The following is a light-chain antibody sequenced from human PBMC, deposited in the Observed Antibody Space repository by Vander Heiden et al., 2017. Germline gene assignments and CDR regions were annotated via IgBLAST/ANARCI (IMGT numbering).Light chain of an antibody. Sequence: QSVLTQPPSVSGAPGQRVTISCTGSSSNIGAGYDVRWYQQLPGTAPKLLIYGNSNRPSGVPDRFSGSKSGTSASLAITGLQAEDEADYYCQSYDSSLSVYVVFGGGTKLTVL. V-gene: IGLV1-40*01. CDR3: QSYDSSLSVYVV. CDR1: SSNIGAGYD. J-gene: IGLJ2*01. CDR2: GNS.